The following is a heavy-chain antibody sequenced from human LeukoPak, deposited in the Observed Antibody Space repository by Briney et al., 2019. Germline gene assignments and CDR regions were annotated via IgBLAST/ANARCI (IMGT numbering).Heavy chain of an antibody. V-gene: IGHV3-49*04. CDR3: TRWDSSYFDY. Sequence: GESLKISCTASGFTFGDYAMSWVRQAPGKGLEWVGFIRSKGYGGTTEYAASVKGRFTISRDDSKSIAYLQMNSLKTEDTAVYYCTRWDSSYFDYWGQGTLVTVSS. CDR1: GFTFGDYA. CDR2: IRSKGYGGTT. J-gene: IGHJ4*02. D-gene: IGHD3-22*01.